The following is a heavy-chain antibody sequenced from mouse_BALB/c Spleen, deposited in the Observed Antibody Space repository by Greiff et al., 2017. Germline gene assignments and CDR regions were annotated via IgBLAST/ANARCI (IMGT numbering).Heavy chain of an antibody. CDR1: GYTFTSYW. J-gene: IGHJ1*01. D-gene: IGHD2-1*01. V-gene: IGHV1-7*01. Sequence: VKLQQSGAELAKPGASVKMSCKASGYTFTSYWMHWVKQRPGQGLEWIGYINPSTGYTEYNQKFKDKATLTADKSSSTAYMQLSSLTSEDSAVYYCAREDGNYGYFDVWGAGTTVTVSS. CDR3: AREDGNYGYFDV. CDR2: INPSTGYT.